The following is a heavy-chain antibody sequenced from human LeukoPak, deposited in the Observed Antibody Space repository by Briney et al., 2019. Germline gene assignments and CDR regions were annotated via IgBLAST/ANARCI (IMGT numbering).Heavy chain of an antibody. Sequence: SETLSLTCTVSGGSISSYYWSWIRQPPGKGLEWIGYIYYSGSTNYNPSLKSRVTISVDTSKNQFSLKLSSVTAADTAVYYCARDSIAALFDYWGQGTLVTVSS. CDR1: GGSISSYY. CDR3: ARDSIAALFDY. V-gene: IGHV4-59*01. J-gene: IGHJ4*02. CDR2: IYYSGST. D-gene: IGHD6-6*01.